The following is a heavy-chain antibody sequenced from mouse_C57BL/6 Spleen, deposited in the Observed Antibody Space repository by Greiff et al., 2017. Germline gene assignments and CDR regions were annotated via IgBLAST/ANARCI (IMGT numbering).Heavy chain of an antibody. Sequence: EVQGVESGGGLVKPGGSLKLSCAASGFTFSDYGMHWVRQAPEQGLEWVAYISRGRSTIYYADTVKGRFTITIDNAKNTLFLQMTSLRSEDTAMYYCARWGLDYWGQGTTLTGSS. CDR1: GFTFSDYG. CDR3: ARWGLDY. CDR2: ISRGRSTI. D-gene: IGHD3-3*01. J-gene: IGHJ2*01. V-gene: IGHV5-17*01.